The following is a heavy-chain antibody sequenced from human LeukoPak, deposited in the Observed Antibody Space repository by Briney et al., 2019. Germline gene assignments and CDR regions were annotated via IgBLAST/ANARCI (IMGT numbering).Heavy chain of an antibody. CDR2: INLSGGST. V-gene: IGHV1-46*01. D-gene: IGHD1-26*01. CDR3: ARSRWEPYYFDY. CDR1: GYTFTSYY. Sequence: ASVKVSCKASGYTFTSYYMHWVRQAPGQGLEWMGIINLSGGSTSYAQKFQGRVTMTRDTSTSTVYMELSSLRSEDTAVYYCARSRWEPYYFDYWGQGTLVTVSS. J-gene: IGHJ4*02.